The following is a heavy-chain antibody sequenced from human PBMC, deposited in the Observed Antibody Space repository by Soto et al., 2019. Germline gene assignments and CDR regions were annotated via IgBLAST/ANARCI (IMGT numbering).Heavy chain of an antibody. D-gene: IGHD3-3*01. CDR1: GFTFSSYG. CDR2: IWYDGSNK. Sequence: PGGSLRLSCTASGFTFSSYGMHWVRQAPGKGLEWVAVIWYDGSNKYYADSVKGRFTISRDNSKNTLYLQMNSLRAEDTAVYYCARVGTYYDFWSGYHPEYYYYYGMDVWGQGTTVTVSS. J-gene: IGHJ6*02. CDR3: ARVGTYYDFWSGYHPEYYYYYGMDV. V-gene: IGHV3-33*01.